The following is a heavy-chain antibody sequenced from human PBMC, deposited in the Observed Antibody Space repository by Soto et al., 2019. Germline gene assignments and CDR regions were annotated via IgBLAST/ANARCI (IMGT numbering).Heavy chain of an antibody. CDR1: GVTFSSYS. Sequence: XGSLRLSCAASGVTFSSYSLNWVRQAPGKGLDWVSSISSSSSYIYYAESVKGRFTISRDNAKNSLYLQMNSLRAEDTAVYYCARALRGVIIPVDDWGQGTLVTVSS. D-gene: IGHD3-10*01. V-gene: IGHV3-21*01. CDR3: ARALRGVIIPVDD. J-gene: IGHJ4*02. CDR2: ISSSSSYI.